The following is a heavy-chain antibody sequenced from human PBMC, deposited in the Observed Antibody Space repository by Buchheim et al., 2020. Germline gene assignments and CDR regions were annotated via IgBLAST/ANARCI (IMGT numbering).Heavy chain of an antibody. CDR3: ARGRGFYFPFY. CDR1: GYSFTSFD. CDR2: INTATGDT. J-gene: IGHJ4*02. Sequence: QVRLVQSGAEVKKPGASVKVSCKASGYSFTSFDINWVRQATGQGLEWMGGINTATGDTAYAQKFQGRVTLTRDTPITPAYLELGALTSADTAVYYCARGRGFYFPFYWGQGTL. V-gene: IGHV1-8*01. D-gene: IGHD2/OR15-2a*01.